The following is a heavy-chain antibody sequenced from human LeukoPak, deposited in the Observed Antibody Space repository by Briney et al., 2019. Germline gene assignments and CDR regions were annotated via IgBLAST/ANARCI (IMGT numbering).Heavy chain of an antibody. D-gene: IGHD3-10*01. CDR2: IYYSGTT. CDR1: GGSISSNNYY. CDR3: ARLSPWEFTYYYYYMDV. V-gene: IGHV4-39*01. J-gene: IGHJ6*03. Sequence: PSETLSLTCTVSGGSISSNNYYWGWIRQPPGQGLEWIGSIYYSGTTYYNPSLKSRVTISVDTSKNQFSLKLSSVTAADTAVYFCARLSPWEFTYYYYYMDVWGKGTTVTVSS.